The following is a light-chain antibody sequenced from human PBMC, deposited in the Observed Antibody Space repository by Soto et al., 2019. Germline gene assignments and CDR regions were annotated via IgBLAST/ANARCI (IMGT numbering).Light chain of an antibody. J-gene: IGKJ4*01. CDR3: QQYNNWPLLT. CDR1: QSVSSN. V-gene: IGKV3-15*01. Sequence: EIVMTQSPATLSVSPGERATLSCRASQSVSSNLACYQQKPGHAPRLLIYGASTRATGIPAMFSGSGSGTEFTLTISSLQYEDFAVYYCQQYNNWPLLTFGGGTKGEIK. CDR2: GAS.